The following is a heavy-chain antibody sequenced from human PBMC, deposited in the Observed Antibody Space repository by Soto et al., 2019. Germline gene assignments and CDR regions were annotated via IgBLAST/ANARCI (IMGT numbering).Heavy chain of an antibody. J-gene: IGHJ4*02. Sequence: QVQLQESGPGLVQPSQTLSLTCAVSGGSISSGDYYWTWIRQHPGKGLEWIGYIYYSGSSLYNRFFKSRPTISVDTSKNRFSLKLTSVSAADTAGYYCATSRSTGHPALFDYWGQGTRVTVSS. CDR1: GGSISSGDYY. D-gene: IGHD1-26*01. V-gene: IGHV4-31*11. CDR2: IYYSGSS. CDR3: ATSRSTGHPALFDY.